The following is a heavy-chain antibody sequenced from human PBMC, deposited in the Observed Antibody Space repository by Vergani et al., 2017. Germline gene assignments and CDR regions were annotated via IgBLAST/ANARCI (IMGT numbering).Heavy chain of an antibody. V-gene: IGHV3-23*01. CDR1: GFTFSSYA. Sequence: EVQLLESGGGLVQPGGSLRLSCAASGFTFSSYAMSWVRQAPGKGLEWVSAISGSGGSTYYADSVKGRFTISRDNSKNTLYLQMNSLRAEDTAVYYCAKDLLMSNWNYGSYDYWGQGTPVTVSS. CDR2: ISGSGGST. J-gene: IGHJ4*02. CDR3: AKDLLMSNWNYGSYDY. D-gene: IGHD1-7*01.